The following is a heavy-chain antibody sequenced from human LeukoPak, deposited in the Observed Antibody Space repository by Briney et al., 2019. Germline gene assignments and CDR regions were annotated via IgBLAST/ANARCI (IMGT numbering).Heavy chain of an antibody. CDR3: ARTPYNWNFRYYYYYMDV. CDR1: GGSISSYY. Sequence: SETLSLTCTVSGGSISSYYWSWIRQPPGKGLEWIGYIYYSGSTNYNPSLKSRVTISVDTSKNQFSLKLSSVTAADTAVYYCARTPYNWNFRYYYYYMDVWGKGTTVTVSS. V-gene: IGHV4-59*08. J-gene: IGHJ6*03. D-gene: IGHD1-1*01. CDR2: IYYSGST.